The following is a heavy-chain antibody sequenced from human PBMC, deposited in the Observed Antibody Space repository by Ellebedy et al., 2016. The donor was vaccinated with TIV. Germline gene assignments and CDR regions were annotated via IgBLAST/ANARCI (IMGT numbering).Heavy chain of an antibody. Sequence: GGSLRLXXKGSGYSFTSYWIGWVRQMHGKGLEWMGIIYPGDSDTRYSPSFQGQVTISADKSISTADLQWSSLKDSDTAMYYCARHGRRDSGSQEGDPWGQGTLVTVSS. D-gene: IGHD1-26*01. V-gene: IGHV5-51*01. CDR1: GYSFTSYW. CDR2: IYPGDSDT. J-gene: IGHJ5*02. CDR3: ARHGRRDSGSQEGDP.